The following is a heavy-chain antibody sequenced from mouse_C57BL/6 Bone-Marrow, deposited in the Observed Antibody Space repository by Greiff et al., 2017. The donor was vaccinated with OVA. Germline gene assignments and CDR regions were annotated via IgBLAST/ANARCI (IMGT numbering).Heavy chain of an antibody. CDR2: ISSGSSTI. CDR1: GFTFSDYG. D-gene: IGHD3-1*01. Sequence: VQLQQSGGGLVKPGGSLKLSCAASGFTFSDYGMHWVRQAPEKGLEWVAYISSGSSTIYYADTVKGRFTIARDNAKNILFLQMTSLRSEDTAMYYCARGGTHNFDYWSQGTTLTVSS. J-gene: IGHJ2*01. CDR3: ARGGTHNFDY. V-gene: IGHV5-17*01.